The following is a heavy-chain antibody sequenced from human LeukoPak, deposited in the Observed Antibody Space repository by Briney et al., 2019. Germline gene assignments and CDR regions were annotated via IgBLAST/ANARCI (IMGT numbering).Heavy chain of an antibody. D-gene: IGHD1-26*01. J-gene: IGHJ4*02. CDR2: IFPGDSDT. CDR3: AKLYGGRIDY. Sequence: GESLKISCKGSGYSFTNYWIGWVRQMPGKGLEWVGIIFPGDSDTRYSPSFQDQVTISADKSISTAYLQWNSLKASDTAIYYCAKLYGGRIDYWGQGTLVSVS. V-gene: IGHV5-51*01. CDR1: GYSFTNYW.